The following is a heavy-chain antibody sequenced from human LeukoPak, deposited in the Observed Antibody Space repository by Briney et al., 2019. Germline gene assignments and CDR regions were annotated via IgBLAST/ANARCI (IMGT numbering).Heavy chain of an antibody. V-gene: IGHV3-11*04. D-gene: IGHD3-22*01. CDR1: GFAFSDYN. CDR3: ARDSYDSSGYYVAFDI. J-gene: IGHJ3*02. CDR2: ISRSGSTK. Sequence: GGSLRLSCAASGFAFSDYNMRWIRQAPGKGLEWVSSISRSGSTKYYADSVKGRFTISRDNAKNSLFLQMNSLRAEDTAVYYCARDSYDSSGYYVAFDIWGQGTMVTVSS.